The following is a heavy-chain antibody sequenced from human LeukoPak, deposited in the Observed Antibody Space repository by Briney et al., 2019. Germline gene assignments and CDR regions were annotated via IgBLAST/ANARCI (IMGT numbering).Heavy chain of an antibody. V-gene: IGHV3-15*01. D-gene: IGHD1-26*01. J-gene: IGHJ5*02. Sequence: PGGSLRLSCVVSGFTFSNVAMSWVRQAPGKGLEWVGRIKTESDGGTTDYAVPVKGRFTISRDDSKNTLYLQMNSLKTEDTAVYYCTTIVTWGQGTLLTVSS. CDR2: IKTESDGGTT. CDR3: TTIVT. CDR1: GFTFSNVA.